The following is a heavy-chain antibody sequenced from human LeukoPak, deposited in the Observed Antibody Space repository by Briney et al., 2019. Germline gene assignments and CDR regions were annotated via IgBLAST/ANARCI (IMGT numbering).Heavy chain of an antibody. V-gene: IGHV1-69*13. D-gene: IGHD3-3*01. Sequence: SVKVSCKASGGTFSSYAISWVRQAPGQGLEWMGGIIPIFGTANYAQKFQGRVTITADESTSTAYMELSSLRSEDTAVYYCARHTIFGVVPSDYWGQGTLVTVSS. CDR2: IIPIFGTA. CDR1: GGTFSSYA. J-gene: IGHJ4*02. CDR3: ARHTIFGVVPSDY.